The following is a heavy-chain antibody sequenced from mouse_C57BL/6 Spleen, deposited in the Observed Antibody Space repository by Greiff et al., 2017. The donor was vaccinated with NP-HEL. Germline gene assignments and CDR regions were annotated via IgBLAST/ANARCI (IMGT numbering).Heavy chain of an antibody. Sequence: EVQLQQSGAELVRPGASVKLSCTASGFNIKDYYMHWVKQRPEQGLEWIGRIDPEDGDTEYAPKFQGKATMTADTSSNTAYLQLSSLTSEDTAVYYCTTGGMEEYDGAWFAYWGQGTLVTVSA. CDR1: GFNIKDYY. D-gene: IGHD2-14*01. V-gene: IGHV14-1*01. CDR3: TTGGMEEYDGAWFAY. J-gene: IGHJ3*01. CDR2: IDPEDGDT.